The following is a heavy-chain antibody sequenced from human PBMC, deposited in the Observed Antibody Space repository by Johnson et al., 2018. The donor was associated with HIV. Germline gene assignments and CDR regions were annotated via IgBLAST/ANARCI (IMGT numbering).Heavy chain of an antibody. CDR3: ARVRDYNFWSGQQSRHAFDI. J-gene: IGHJ3*02. CDR1: GFPFSSFA. CDR2: ISGGGGSI. D-gene: IGHD3-3*01. Sequence: VQLVESGGGLVQPGGSLRLSCAASGFPFSSFAMSWVRQAPGKGLEWVSSISGGGGSIYYADSVKGRFTISRDNSKNTLYLQMNSLRAEDTAVYYCARVRDYNFWSGQQSRHAFDIWGQGTMVTVSS. V-gene: IGHV3-23*04.